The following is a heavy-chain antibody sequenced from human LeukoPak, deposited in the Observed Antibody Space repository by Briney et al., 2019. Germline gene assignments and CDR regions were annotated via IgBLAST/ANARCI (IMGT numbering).Heavy chain of an antibody. V-gene: IGHV4-59*01. CDR3: ARSGSFYYFDY. D-gene: IGHD1-26*01. CDR2: IYYSGST. CDR1: GGSISSYY. Sequence: SETLSLTCTVSGGSISSYYWSWIRQPPEKGLEWIGYIYYSGSTNYNPSLKSRVTISVDTSKNQFSLKLSSVTAADTAVYYCARSGSFYYFDYWGQGTLVTVSS. J-gene: IGHJ4*02.